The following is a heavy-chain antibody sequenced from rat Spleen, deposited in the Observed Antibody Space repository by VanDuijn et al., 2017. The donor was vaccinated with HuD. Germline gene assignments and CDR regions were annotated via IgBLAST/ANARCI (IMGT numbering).Heavy chain of an antibody. CDR2: ISSDGFNT. Sequence: EVQLVESGGGLVQPGRSLKLSCAASGFTFSNYGMLWIRQAPGKGLAWVSSISSDGFNTYYPDSVKGRFTIPRYNAENTVYLQMNSLRSEDTATYYCVVAGYGYWGQGVMVTVSS. CDR3: VVAGYGY. CDR1: GFTFSNYG. J-gene: IGHJ2*01. V-gene: IGHV5-58*01. D-gene: IGHD4-3*01.